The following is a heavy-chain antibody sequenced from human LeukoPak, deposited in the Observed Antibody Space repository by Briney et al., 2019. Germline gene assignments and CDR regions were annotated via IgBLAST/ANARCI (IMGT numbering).Heavy chain of an antibody. CDR1: GYSFTSYG. CDR3: ARDLSHRYYHRTGYAFDY. V-gene: IGHV1-18*01. J-gene: IGHJ4*02. D-gene: IGHD3-22*01. Sequence: EASVKVSCKASGYSFTSYGISWVRQAPGQGLEWMGWISAYNGNTNYAQKLQGRVTMTTDTSTSTVYMDLSSLRSEDTAVYYCARDLSHRYYHRTGYAFDYWGQGTLVTVSS. CDR2: ISAYNGNT.